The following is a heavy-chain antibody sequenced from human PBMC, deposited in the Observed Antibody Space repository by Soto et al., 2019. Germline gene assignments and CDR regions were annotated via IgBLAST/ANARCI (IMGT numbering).Heavy chain of an antibody. V-gene: IGHV1-8*01. Sequence: GGSVKVSCKASGYTFTSYDINWVRQATGQGLEWMGWMNPNSGNTGYAQKFQGRVTMTRNTSISTAYMELSSLRSEDTAVYYCARGRGEDIVVVVAADYAFDIWGQGTMVTVSS. CDR2: MNPNSGNT. CDR3: ARGRGEDIVVVVAADYAFDI. CDR1: GYTFTSYD. D-gene: IGHD2-15*01. J-gene: IGHJ3*02.